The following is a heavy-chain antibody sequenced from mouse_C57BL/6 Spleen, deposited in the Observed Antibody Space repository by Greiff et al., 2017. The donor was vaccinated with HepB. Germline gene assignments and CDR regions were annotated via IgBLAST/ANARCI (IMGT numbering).Heavy chain of an antibody. CDR3: ARELRTRFDY. D-gene: IGHD2-4*01. CDR1: GYAFSSSW. CDR2: IYPGDGDT. V-gene: IGHV1-82*01. Sequence: VQLKESGPELVKPGASVKISCKASGYAFSSSWMNWVKQRPGKGLEWIGRIYPGDGDTNYNGKFKGKATLTADKSSSTAYMQLSSLTSEDSAVYFCARELRTRFDYWGQGTTLTVSS. J-gene: IGHJ2*01.